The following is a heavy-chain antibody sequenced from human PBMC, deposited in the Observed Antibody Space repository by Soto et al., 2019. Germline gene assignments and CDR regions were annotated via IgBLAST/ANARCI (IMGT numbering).Heavy chain of an antibody. J-gene: IGHJ4*02. D-gene: IGHD1-26*01. V-gene: IGHV3-64*01. CDR1: GFTFDRYA. CDR3: AREGIVGDTGFDC. Sequence: VQLVESGGGLVQPGGSLRISCAASGFTFDRYAMHWVRQAPGKGLEFVSAISSNGGSTYYTNSVEGRFTMSRDNSKNTVYLQMGSLRAEDMAVYYCAREGIVGDTGFDCWGQGTLVTVSS. CDR2: ISSNGGST.